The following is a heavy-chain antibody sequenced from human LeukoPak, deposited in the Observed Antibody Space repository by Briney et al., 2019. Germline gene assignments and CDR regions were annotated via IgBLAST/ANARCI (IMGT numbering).Heavy chain of an antibody. Sequence: PGGSVTLSCSASWFTLSDSEMHWVRQASGKALECVGRIRTKTNNYATAYAASRQRRFTISRDDSKNTAYLLMNRLKTADTAVYYCARLYHYDSSGYYYRAFDIWGQGTMVTVSS. J-gene: IGHJ3*02. V-gene: IGHV3-73*01. CDR3: ARLYHYDSSGYYYRAFDI. CDR2: IRTKTNNYAT. D-gene: IGHD3-22*01. CDR1: WFTLSDSE.